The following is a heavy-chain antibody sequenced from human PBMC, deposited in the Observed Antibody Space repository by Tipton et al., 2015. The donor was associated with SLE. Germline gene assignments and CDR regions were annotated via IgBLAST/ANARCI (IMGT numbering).Heavy chain of an antibody. CDR3: ARLLGPFMARGVLRNTWFDP. D-gene: IGHD3-10*01. CDR1: GDSLTISNW. Sequence: TLSLTCTVSGDSLTISNWWNWVRQPPGKGLEWIGEVNHSGSTNYNPSLKSRVTISVDTSKNQFSLKVNSVTAADTAVYYCARLLGPFMARGVLRNTWFDPWGQGTLVTVPS. J-gene: IGHJ5*02. CDR2: VNHSGST. V-gene: IGHV4-4*02.